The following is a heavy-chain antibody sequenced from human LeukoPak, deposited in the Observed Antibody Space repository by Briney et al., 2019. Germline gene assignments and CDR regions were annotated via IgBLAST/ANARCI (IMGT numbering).Heavy chain of an antibody. CDR1: GFTFSSYS. V-gene: IGHV3-21*01. CDR3: ARDRRLGDYNDAFDI. D-gene: IGHD4-17*01. Sequence: GGSLRLSCAASGFTFSSYSMNWVRQAPGKGLEWVSSISSSSSYIYYADSVKGRFTISRDNAKNSLYLQMNSLRAEDTAVYYCARDRRLGDYNDAFDIWGQGTMVTVSP. CDR2: ISSSSSYI. J-gene: IGHJ3*02.